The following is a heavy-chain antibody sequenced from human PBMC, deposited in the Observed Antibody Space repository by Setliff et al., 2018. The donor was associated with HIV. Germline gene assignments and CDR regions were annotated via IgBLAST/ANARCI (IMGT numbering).Heavy chain of an antibody. CDR3: ARRVAGLQGWFDP. Sequence: GASVKVSCKASGYTFTSYGISWVRQAPGQGLEWMGWISAYNGNTNYAQKLQGRVTMTTDTSTSTAHMELRSLRSDDTAVYYCARRVAGLQGWFDPWGQGTQGTVSS. J-gene: IGHJ5*02. D-gene: IGHD6-19*01. CDR2: ISAYNGNT. CDR1: GYTFTSYG. V-gene: IGHV1-18*01.